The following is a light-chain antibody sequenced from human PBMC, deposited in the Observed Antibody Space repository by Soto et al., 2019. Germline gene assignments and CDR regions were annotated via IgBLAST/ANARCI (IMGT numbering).Light chain of an antibody. J-gene: IGKJ1*01. Sequence: ESVLTQSPGTLSLSPGERATLSCRASQSVSSNYLAWYQQKPGQAPRLLIYGASTRATGIPDRFSGSGSGTDFTLTISRLEPEDSAVYYCQQYGSSPTWTLGQGPKVDI. V-gene: IGKV3-20*01. CDR2: GAS. CDR3: QQYGSSPTWT. CDR1: QSVSSNY.